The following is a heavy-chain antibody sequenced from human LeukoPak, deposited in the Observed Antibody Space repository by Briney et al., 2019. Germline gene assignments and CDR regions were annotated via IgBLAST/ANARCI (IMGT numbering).Heavy chain of an antibody. CDR3: ARDGGYGKDFDY. CDR2: INWNGGST. J-gene: IGHJ4*02. V-gene: IGHV3-20*04. Sequence: GGSLRPSCAASGFTFDDYGMSWVRQAPGKGLEWVSGINWNGGSTGYADSVKGRFTISRDNAKNSLYLQMNSLRAEDTALYYCARDGGYGKDFDYWGQGTLVTVSS. D-gene: IGHD3-22*01. CDR1: GFTFDDYG.